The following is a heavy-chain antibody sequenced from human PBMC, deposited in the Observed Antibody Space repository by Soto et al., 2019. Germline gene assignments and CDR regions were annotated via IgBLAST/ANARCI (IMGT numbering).Heavy chain of an antibody. D-gene: IGHD3-10*01. CDR1: GFTVSNNY. Sequence: EVQLVESGGGLIQPGGSLRLSCAVSGFTVSNNYMSWVRQAPGKGLEGVSVIYSGGYTAYGDSVKGRFTISRDNSKNTLFLTLNSRRPHPRGVVSWATDPGGGGYWGQGTLVTVSS. J-gene: IGHJ4*02. CDR3: ATDPGGGGY. V-gene: IGHV3-53*01. CDR2: IYSGGYT.